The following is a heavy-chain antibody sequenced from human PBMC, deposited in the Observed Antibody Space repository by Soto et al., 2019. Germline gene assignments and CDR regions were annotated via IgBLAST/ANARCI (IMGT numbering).Heavy chain of an antibody. CDR2: ISYDATNK. V-gene: IGHV3-30*04. J-gene: IGHJ5*02. D-gene: IGHD3-3*01. CDR1: GFTFSSYA. Sequence: GGSLRLSCAASGFTFSSYAMHWVRQAPGKGLEWGAVISYDATNKYYADSVKGRFTISRDNSKNTLYLQMNSLRAADPAVYYCARDGVSITIFGVVIINWFEPWGPGTLVTVSS. CDR3: ARDGVSITIFGVVIINWFEP.